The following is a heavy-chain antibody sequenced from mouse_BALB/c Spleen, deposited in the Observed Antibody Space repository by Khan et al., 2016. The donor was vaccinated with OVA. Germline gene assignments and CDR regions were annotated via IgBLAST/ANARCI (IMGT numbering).Heavy chain of an antibody. CDR2: IWSDGST. D-gene: IGHD2-12*01. J-gene: IGHJ4*01. CDR1: GFSLTNYG. CDR3: ARQPYYNYYVMDY. Sequence: QVQLKESGPGLVAPSQSLSITCTISGFSLTNYGVHWVRQPPGKGLEWLVVIWSDGSTTYNSALKSRLSISKDNSMNQVFLKMNSLQTDDTAMYYCARQPYYNYYVMDYWGQGTSVTVSS. V-gene: IGHV2-6-1*01.